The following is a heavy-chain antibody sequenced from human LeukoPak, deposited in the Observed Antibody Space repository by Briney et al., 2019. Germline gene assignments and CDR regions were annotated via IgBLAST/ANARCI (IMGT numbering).Heavy chain of an antibody. CDR1: GGSISSYY. Sequence: SETLSLTCTVSGGSISSYYWSWIRQPPGKRLEWIGYVYYSGSTKYNSSLKSRVNISIDTSKNQFSLKLSSVTAADTAVYYCARSGGSYTLDVAYWGQGILVTVSS. CDR2: VYYSGST. V-gene: IGHV4-59*01. J-gene: IGHJ4*02. CDR3: ARSGGSYTLDVAY. D-gene: IGHD1-26*01.